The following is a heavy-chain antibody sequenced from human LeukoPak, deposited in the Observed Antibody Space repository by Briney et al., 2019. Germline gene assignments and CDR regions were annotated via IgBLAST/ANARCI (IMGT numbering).Heavy chain of an antibody. Sequence: SETLSLTCTVSGGSISSYYWSWIRQPPGKGLEWIGYIFYSGSTNYNPSLKSRVTISVDTSKNQLSLKLSSVTAADTAVYYCARVSYDSSGYYYQFDYWGQGILVTVSS. CDR3: ARVSYDSSGYYYQFDY. D-gene: IGHD3-22*01. V-gene: IGHV4-59*01. CDR1: GGSISSYY. CDR2: IFYSGST. J-gene: IGHJ4*02.